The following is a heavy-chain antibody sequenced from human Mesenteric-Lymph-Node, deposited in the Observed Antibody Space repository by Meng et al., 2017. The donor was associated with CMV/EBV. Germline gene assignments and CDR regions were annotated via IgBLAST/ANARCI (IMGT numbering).Heavy chain of an antibody. J-gene: IGHJ4*02. CDR2: IQYDGSNK. D-gene: IGHD6-19*01. Sequence: GESLKISCAASGFTISNYVGLHWVRQAPGKGLEWVAFIQYDGSNKFYVDSVKGRFTISRDNSKNTLYLQMNSLRAEDTAVYYCARASSVGWSLDYWGQGTLVTVSS. CDR1: GFTISNYVG. CDR3: ARASSVGWSLDY. V-gene: IGHV3-30*02.